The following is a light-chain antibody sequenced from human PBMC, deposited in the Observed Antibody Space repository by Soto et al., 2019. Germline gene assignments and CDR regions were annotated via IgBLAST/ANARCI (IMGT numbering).Light chain of an antibody. CDR2: LNSDGSH. J-gene: IGLJ2*01. CDR3: QTWGTGMGV. Sequence: QLVLTQSPSASASLGASVKLTCTLTSGHRSYAIAWHQQQPEKGPRYLMTLNSDGSHSKGDGIPDRFSGSSSGAERYLTISSLQSEDEADYYCQTWGTGMGVCGGGTKLTVL. CDR1: SGHRSYA. V-gene: IGLV4-69*02.